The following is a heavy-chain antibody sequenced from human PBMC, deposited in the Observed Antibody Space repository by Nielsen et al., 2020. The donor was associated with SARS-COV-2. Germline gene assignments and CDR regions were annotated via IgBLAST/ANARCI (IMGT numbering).Heavy chain of an antibody. CDR2: ISSSNSYI. CDR3: ARGHSYCSSTSCYMGIDAFDI. CDR1: GFTFSSYS. Sequence: GGSLRLSCAASGFTFSSYSMNWVRQAPGKGLEWVSSISSSNSYIYYADSVKGRFTISRDNAKNSLYLQMNSLRAEDTAVYYCARGHSYCSSTSCYMGIDAFDIWGQGTMVTVSS. J-gene: IGHJ3*02. D-gene: IGHD2-2*02. V-gene: IGHV3-21*01.